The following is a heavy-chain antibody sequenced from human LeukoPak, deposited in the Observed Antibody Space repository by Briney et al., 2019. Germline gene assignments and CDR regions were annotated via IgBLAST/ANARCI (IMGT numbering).Heavy chain of an antibody. CDR1: GGSISSNTYY. V-gene: IGHV4-39*07. CDR3: ARSGSATIRVGTAMYYYYYYMDV. J-gene: IGHJ6*03. D-gene: IGHD5-12*01. Sequence: SETLSLTCTVSGGSISSNTYYWGWIRQPPGKGLEWIGSIYYSGSTYYNPSLKSRVTMSVDTSKNQFSLKLSSVTAADTAVYYCARSGSATIRVGTAMYYYYYYMDVWGKGTTVTISS. CDR2: IYYSGST.